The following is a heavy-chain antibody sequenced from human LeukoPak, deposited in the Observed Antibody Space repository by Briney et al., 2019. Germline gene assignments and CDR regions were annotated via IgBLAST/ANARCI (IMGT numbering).Heavy chain of an antibody. D-gene: IGHD3-22*01. Sequence: PGGSLRLSCIASGFPFRKDWMTWVRQAPGKGLEWVSYISSSGSTIYYADSVKGRFTISRDNAMNSLYLQMNSLRAEDTAVYYCARAITYYYDLGGPGDAFDIWGQGTMVTVSS. J-gene: IGHJ3*02. V-gene: IGHV3-11*01. CDR2: ISSSGSTI. CDR1: GFPFRKDW. CDR3: ARAITYYYDLGGPGDAFDI.